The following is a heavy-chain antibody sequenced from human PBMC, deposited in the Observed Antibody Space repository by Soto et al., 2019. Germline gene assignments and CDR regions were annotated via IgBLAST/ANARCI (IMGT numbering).Heavy chain of an antibody. CDR3: ARLYCSSSSCYSVGAFDI. Sequence: RLSCAASGFTFSSYGMHWVRQAPGKGLEWVALIWFDGSDKYYVDSVKGRFTISRDNSKNTVYLQMNSLRAEDTAVYYCARLYCSSSSCYSVGAFDIRGQGTVVTVSS. V-gene: IGHV3-33*01. J-gene: IGHJ3*02. CDR2: IWFDGSDK. CDR1: GFTFSSYG. D-gene: IGHD2-2*01.